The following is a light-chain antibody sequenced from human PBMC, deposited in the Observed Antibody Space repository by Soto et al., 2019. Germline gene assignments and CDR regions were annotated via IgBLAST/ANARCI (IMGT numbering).Light chain of an antibody. CDR2: GAS. V-gene: IGKV3-20*01. CDR3: QQYGSSPLT. CDR1: QSVSSSY. J-gene: IGKJ4*01. Sequence: EIVLTQSPGTLSLSPGESVTLSCRASQSVSSSYLAWYQQKPGQAPRLLIYGASSRATGIPDRFSGSGSGTDFTLTISRLEPEDFAVYYCQQYGSSPLTFGGGTKVDIK.